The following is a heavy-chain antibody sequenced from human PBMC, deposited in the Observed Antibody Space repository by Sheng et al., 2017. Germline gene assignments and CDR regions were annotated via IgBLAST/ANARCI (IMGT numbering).Heavy chain of an antibody. CDR2: IYYSGST. Sequence: QLQLQESGPGPVKPSGTLSLTCTVSGGSISTTTYYWGWIRQPPGKGLEWIGSIYYSGSTYYNPSLKSRVTISVDTSKNQFSLRLTSVTAADTAVYYCAGDTSNWYSDVVGQGTTVTVS. CDR3: AGDTSNWYSDV. CDR1: GGSISTTTYY. J-gene: IGHJ6*02. D-gene: IGHD1-7*01. V-gene: IGHV4-39*07.